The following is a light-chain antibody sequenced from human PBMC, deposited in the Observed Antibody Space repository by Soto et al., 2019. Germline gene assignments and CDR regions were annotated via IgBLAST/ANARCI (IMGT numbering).Light chain of an antibody. J-gene: IGLJ1*01. CDR2: EVT. CDR1: SSDDGGYDY. CDR3: SSYTGGNPASV. V-gene: IGLV2-8*01. Sequence: QSVLTQPPSASGSPGQSVTISCTGTSSDDGGYDYVSWYQQHPGKTPKLMIYEVTIRPSGVSDRFSGSKSGNTASLTVSGLQAEDEADYYCSSYTGGNPASVFGTATKVTVL.